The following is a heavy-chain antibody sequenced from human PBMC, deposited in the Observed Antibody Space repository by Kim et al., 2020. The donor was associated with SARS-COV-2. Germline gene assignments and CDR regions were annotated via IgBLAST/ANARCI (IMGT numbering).Heavy chain of an antibody. Sequence: FTISRDNSKNTLYLQMNSLRAEDTAVYYCARDRRECSGGSCYSAASMDVWGQGTTVTVSS. D-gene: IGHD2-15*01. J-gene: IGHJ6*02. V-gene: IGHV3-30*07. CDR3: ARDRRECSGGSCYSAASMDV.